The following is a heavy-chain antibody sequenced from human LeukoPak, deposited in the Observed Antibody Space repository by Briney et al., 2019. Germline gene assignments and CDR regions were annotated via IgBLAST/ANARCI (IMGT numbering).Heavy chain of an antibody. CDR3: ARADTMIVVADAFDI. Sequence: PSETLSLTCTVSGGSISSDDYYWSWIRQPPGKGLEWIGYIYYSGSTYYNPSLKSRVTISVDTSKNQFSLKLSSVTAADTAVYYCARADTMIVVADAFDIWGQGTVVTVSS. V-gene: IGHV4-30-4*01. D-gene: IGHD3-22*01. CDR1: GGSISSDDYY. CDR2: IYYSGST. J-gene: IGHJ3*02.